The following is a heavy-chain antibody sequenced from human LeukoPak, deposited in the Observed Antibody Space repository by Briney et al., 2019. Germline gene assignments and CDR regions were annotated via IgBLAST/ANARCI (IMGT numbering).Heavy chain of an antibody. CDR3: ARHRRRYYDFWSGYLFDY. D-gene: IGHD3-3*01. CDR2: IYPGDSDT. V-gene: IGHV5-51*07. Sequence: GESLKISCKGSGYSFTSYWIGWVHQMPGKGLEWMGIIYPGDSDTRYSPSFQGQVTISADKSISTAYLQWSSLKASDTAMYYCARHRRRYYDFWSGYLFDYWGQGTLVTVSS. CDR1: GYSFTSYW. J-gene: IGHJ4*02.